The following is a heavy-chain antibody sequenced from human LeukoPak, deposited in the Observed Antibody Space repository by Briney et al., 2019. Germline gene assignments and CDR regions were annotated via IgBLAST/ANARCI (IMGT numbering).Heavy chain of an antibody. CDR3: ARDSDTAMAQGVYYYYYGMDV. CDR1: GYTFTGYY. V-gene: IGHV1-69*04. D-gene: IGHD5-18*01. Sequence: ASVKVSCKASGYTFTGYYMHWVRQAPGQGLEWMGRIIPIFGIANYAQKFQGRVTITADKSTSTAYMELSSLRSEDTAVYYCARDSDTAMAQGVYYYYYGMDVWGQGTTVTVSS. CDR2: IIPIFGIA. J-gene: IGHJ6*02.